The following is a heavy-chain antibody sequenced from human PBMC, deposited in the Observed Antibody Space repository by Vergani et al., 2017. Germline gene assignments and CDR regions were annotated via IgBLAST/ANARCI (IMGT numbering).Heavy chain of an antibody. J-gene: IGHJ5*02. D-gene: IGHD4-17*01. CDR3: ATNLSPNDYGDYVRSGYWFDP. Sequence: QVQLVQSGAEVKKPGASVKVSCKASGYTFTNYGISWVRQAPGQGLEWMGWISAYNGNTNYAQKLQGRVTMTTDTSTSTAYMELRSLRSDDTAVYYCATNLSPNDYGDYVRSGYWFDPWGQGTLVTVSS. V-gene: IGHV1-18*01. CDR1: GYTFTNYG. CDR2: ISAYNGNT.